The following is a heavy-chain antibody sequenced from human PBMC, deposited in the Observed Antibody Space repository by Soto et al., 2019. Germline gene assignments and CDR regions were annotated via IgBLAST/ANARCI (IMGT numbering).Heavy chain of an antibody. V-gene: IGHV3-21*04. CDR3: AKDHGMDV. CDR1: GFTFSSYS. Sequence: GGSLRLSCAASGFTFSSYSMNWVRQAPGKGLEWVSSISGSGSYIYYADSVKGRFTISRDNSKNTVFLQMNSLRAEDTAVYYCAKDHGMDVWGQGATVTVSS. J-gene: IGHJ6*02. CDR2: ISGSGSYI.